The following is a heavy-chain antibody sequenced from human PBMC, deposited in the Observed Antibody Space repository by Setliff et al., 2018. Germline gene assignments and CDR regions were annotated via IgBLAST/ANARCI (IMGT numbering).Heavy chain of an antibody. CDR1: GGTFSSFP. CDR2: IIPMFATP. D-gene: IGHD2-21*02. V-gene: IGHV1-69*13. Sequence: SVKVSCKASGGTFSSFPISWVRLAPGQGLECMGGIIPMFATPKYAQKFQDRVTISAGESTTTVYLELRDLRPEDTAVYYCARGPSDLHPFDMWGQGTMVTVSS. CDR3: ARGPSDLHPFDM. J-gene: IGHJ3*02.